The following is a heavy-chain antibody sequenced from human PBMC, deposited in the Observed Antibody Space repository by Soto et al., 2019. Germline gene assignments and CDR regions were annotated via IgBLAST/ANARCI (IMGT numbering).Heavy chain of an antibody. J-gene: IGHJ5*02. CDR3: ARGYSTSPNWFDP. D-gene: IGHD6-6*01. CDR2: ITNDGSQK. Sequence: EVQLVESGGGLVQPGGSLRLSCAASGFIFSDFWMNWVRQAPGKRLEWVASITNDGSQKYYVDSVRGRFTISRDDAENSLYLQMNSLTAEDSALYYCARGYSTSPNWFDPWGQGTLVTVSS. CDR1: GFIFSDFW. V-gene: IGHV3-7*03.